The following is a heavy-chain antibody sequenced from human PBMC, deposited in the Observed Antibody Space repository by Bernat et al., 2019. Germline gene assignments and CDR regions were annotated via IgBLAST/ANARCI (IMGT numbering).Heavy chain of an antibody. CDR3: ASPGVYCSGGSCYSRPLDY. CDR1: GFTFSSYA. D-gene: IGHD2-15*01. V-gene: IGHV3-64*01. Sequence: EVQLVESGGGLVQPGGSLRLSCAASGFTFSSYAMHWVRQAPGKRLEYVSAISSNGGSTYYANSVKGRFTISRDNSKNTLYLQMGSLRAEDMAVYYCASPGVYCSGGSCYSRPLDYWGQGTLVTVSS. CDR2: ISSNGGST. J-gene: IGHJ4*02.